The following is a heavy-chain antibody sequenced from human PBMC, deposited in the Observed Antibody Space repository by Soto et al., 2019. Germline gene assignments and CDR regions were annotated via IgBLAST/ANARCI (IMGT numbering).Heavy chain of an antibody. CDR2: INHSGST. D-gene: IGHD4-17*01. CDR1: GGSFSGYY. V-gene: IGHV4-34*01. CDR3: AAHLKTTVTAYWFFDL. J-gene: IGHJ2*01. Sequence: ASETLSLTCAVYGGSFSGYYWSWIRQPPGKGLEWIGEINHSGSTNFNPSLKSRVSISVDTSKKQFSLKISSVTAADTAVYYCAAHLKTTVTAYWFFDLWGRGTLVTVSS.